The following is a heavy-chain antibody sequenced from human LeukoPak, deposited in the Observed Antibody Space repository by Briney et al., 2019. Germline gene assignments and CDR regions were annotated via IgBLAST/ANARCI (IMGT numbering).Heavy chain of an antibody. D-gene: IGHD5-18*01. CDR2: IYYSGST. CDR3: ARQERTWIQLCYFDI. Sequence: SETLSLTCTASGGSISSSSYYWGWIRQPPGKGLEWIASIYYSGSTYYNPSLKSRVTISVDTSKNQFSLKLSSVTAADTAVYYCARQERTWIQLCYFDIWGQGTVVTVS. J-gene: IGHJ3*02. CDR1: GGSISSSSYY. V-gene: IGHV4-39*01.